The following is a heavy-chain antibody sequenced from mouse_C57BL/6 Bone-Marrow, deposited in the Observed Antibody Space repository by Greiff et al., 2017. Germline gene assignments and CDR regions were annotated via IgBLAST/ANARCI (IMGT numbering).Heavy chain of an antibody. D-gene: IGHD1-1*01. CDR3: ARDNYYGSSYGFDY. CDR1: GYTFTSYW. Sequence: QVQLKQPGAELVKPGASVKMSCKASGYTFTSYWITWVKQRPGQGLEWIGDIYPGSGSTNSNEKFKSKATLTVDTSSSTAYMQLSSLTSEDSAVYYCARDNYYGSSYGFDYWGQGTTLTVSS. V-gene: IGHV1-55*01. CDR2: IYPGSGST. J-gene: IGHJ2*01.